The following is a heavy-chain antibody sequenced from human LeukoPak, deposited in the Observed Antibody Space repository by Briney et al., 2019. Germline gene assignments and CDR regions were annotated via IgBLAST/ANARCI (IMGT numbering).Heavy chain of an antibody. V-gene: IGHV4-59*08. CDR1: GASINDHY. CDR2: IFYTGST. Sequence: SETLSLTCTVSGASINDHYWSWIRQSPGRELEWLGHIFYTGSTNYNPSLKSRVTISVDTSKNQFSLKLSSVTAADTAVYYCAAVPNCGGDCYPPPEYAFDIWGQGTMVTVSS. D-gene: IGHD2-21*01. J-gene: IGHJ3*02. CDR3: AAVPNCGGDCYPPPEYAFDI.